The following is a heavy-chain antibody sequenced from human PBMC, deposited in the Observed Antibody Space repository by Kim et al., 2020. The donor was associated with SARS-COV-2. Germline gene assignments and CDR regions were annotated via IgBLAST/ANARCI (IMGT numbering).Heavy chain of an antibody. CDR3: ARSYFATFHT. Sequence: TKYADSVKGRFTISRDNAKNTLYLQMDGLRAEDTAVYYCARSYFATFHTWGQGTLVTVFS. V-gene: IGHV3-74*01. CDR2: T. D-gene: IGHD3-10*01. J-gene: IGHJ1*01.